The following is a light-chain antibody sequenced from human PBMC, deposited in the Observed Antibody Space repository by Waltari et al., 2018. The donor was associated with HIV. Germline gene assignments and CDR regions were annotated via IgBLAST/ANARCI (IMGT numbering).Light chain of an antibody. V-gene: IGLV1-40*01. Sequence: QSVLTQPPSVSGAPGQRVTISCTGSSSNIGAGYDVHWYQQLPGTAPKLLISVSTNRAAASPSRSCGAKSCTSASLGITWLQAEDEADYYCQSLRVFGGGTKLTVL. J-gene: IGLJ2*01. CDR1: SSNIGAGYD. CDR3: QSLRV. CDR2: VST.